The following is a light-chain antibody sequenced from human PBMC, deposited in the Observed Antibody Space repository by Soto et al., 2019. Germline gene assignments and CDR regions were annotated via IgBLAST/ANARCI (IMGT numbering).Light chain of an antibody. CDR3: QQYGSSPLT. CDR2: GAS. J-gene: IGKJ4*01. Sequence: EIVVTQSPGTLSLSPGERATLSCRASQSVSSSYLAWYRQKPGQAPRLHIYGASSRATGIPDRFSGSGTGKDFTLTISRLEPEDFAVYYCQQYGSSPLTFGGGTKVEIK. CDR1: QSVSSSY. V-gene: IGKV3-20*01.